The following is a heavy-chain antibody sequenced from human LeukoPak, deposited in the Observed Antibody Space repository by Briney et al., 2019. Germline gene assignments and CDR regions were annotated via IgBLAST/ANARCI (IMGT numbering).Heavy chain of an antibody. V-gene: IGHV1-69*10. J-gene: IGHJ6*04. CDR3: AGIPVFGVVLHQEPV. CDR1: GGTFSAYD. Sequence: GASVKVSCKAFGGTFSAYDLNWVRQAPGQGLEWMGVFIPILGTAIFTQKFQDRVTVTTDISTNTVYMELTSLRSEDTAVYFCAGIPVFGVVLHQEPVWGKGTTVTVSS. CDR2: FIPILGTA. D-gene: IGHD3-3*01.